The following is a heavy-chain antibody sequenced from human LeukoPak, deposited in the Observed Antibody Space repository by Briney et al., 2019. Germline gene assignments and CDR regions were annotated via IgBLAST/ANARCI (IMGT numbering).Heavy chain of an antibody. CDR1: GLTFSDYY. V-gene: IGHV3-11*05. CDR2: ISSSSSYT. D-gene: IGHD3-10*01. Sequence: GGSLRLSCAASGLTFSDYYMSWIRQAPGKGLEWVSYISSSSSYTNYADSVKGRFTISRDNAKNSLYLQMNSLRAEDTAVYYCARDKGYSRGFGEHLGWFDPWGQGTLVTVSS. J-gene: IGHJ5*02. CDR3: ARDKGYSRGFGEHLGWFDP.